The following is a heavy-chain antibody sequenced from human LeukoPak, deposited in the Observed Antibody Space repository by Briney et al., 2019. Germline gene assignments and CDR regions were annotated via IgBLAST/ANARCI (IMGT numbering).Heavy chain of an antibody. CDR2: IYYSGTT. D-gene: IGHD5-24*01. Sequence: PSETLSLTCTVSGGSISSGDYYWSWIRQPPGKGLEWIGYIYYSGTTYYNPSLKSRVTISVDTSKNQFSLKLTSVTAADTAVYYCATSNNYRFGYWGQGTLVTVSS. V-gene: IGHV4-30-4*01. CDR1: GGSISSGDYY. J-gene: IGHJ4*02. CDR3: ATSNNYRFGY.